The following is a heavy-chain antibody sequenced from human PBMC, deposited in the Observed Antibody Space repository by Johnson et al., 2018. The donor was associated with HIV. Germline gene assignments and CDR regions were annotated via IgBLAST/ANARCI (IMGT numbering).Heavy chain of an antibody. D-gene: IGHD4-17*01. Sequence: EVQLVESGGGLVQPGGSLRLSCAASGFTFSSYVMSWVRQAPGKGLEWVSTNSASVTWTYYADSVKGRFTISRDNSKNTLYLEMNSLKAEDTALYFCAKDLGDYGDSGRYVFDVWGQGTLVTVSS. V-gene: IGHV3-23*04. J-gene: IGHJ3*01. CDR3: AKDLGDYGDSGRYVFDV. CDR1: GFTFSSYV. CDR2: NSASVTWT.